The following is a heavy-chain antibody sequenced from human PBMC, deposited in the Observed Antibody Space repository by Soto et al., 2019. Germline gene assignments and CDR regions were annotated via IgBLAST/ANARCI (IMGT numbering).Heavy chain of an antibody. CDR3: ARGNGANYFEP. V-gene: IGHV5-51*01. CDR2: IYPSDSTV. Sequence: GEALQLSGKRSGYTFAKYWMVCVLQMPGKGLEWMGIIYPSDSTVKYSPSVQGQVTMSVDKSISTAYLQWSSLKASDAAVYYGARGNGANYFEPWVQGTLVPVSS. J-gene: IGHJ5*02. D-gene: IGHD1-7*01. CDR1: GYTFAKYW.